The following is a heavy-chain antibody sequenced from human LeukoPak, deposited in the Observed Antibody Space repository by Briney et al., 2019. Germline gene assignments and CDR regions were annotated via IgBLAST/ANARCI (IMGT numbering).Heavy chain of an antibody. CDR2: MNPNSVNT. V-gene: IGHV1-8*01. CDR1: GYTFTSYD. Sequence: GASVKVSCKASGYTFTSYDINWVRQATGQGLEWMGWMNPNSVNTGYAQKFQGRVTMTRTTSISTAYMELSSLRSEDTAVYYCVMEVRGVITNWFDPWGQGTLVTVSS. CDR3: VMEVRGVITNWFDP. D-gene: IGHD3-10*01. J-gene: IGHJ5*02.